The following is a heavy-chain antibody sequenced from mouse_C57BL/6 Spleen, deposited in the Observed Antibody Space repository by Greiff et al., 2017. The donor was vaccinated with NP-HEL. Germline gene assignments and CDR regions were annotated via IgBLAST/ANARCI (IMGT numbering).Heavy chain of an antibody. D-gene: IGHD1-1*01. CDR1: GYAFSSSW. CDR3: ARPLYGSSYFDY. J-gene: IGHJ2*01. CDR2: IYPGDGDT. Sequence: QVQLQQSGPELVKPGASVKISCKASGYAFSSSWMNWVKQRPGKGLEWIGRIYPGDGDTNYNGKFKGKATLTADKSSSTAYMQLSSLTSEDSAVYFCARPLYGSSYFDYWGQGTTLTVSS. V-gene: IGHV1-82*01.